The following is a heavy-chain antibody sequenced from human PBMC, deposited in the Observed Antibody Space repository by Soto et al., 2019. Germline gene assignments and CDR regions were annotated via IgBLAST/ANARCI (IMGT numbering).Heavy chain of an antibody. D-gene: IGHD3-10*01. CDR1: GFAFSSYE. V-gene: IGHV3-48*03. CDR2: ISSTSATI. Sequence: EVQLVESGGGLVQPGGSLRLSYTASGFAFSSYEMNWVRQAPGKGPEWVSYISSTSATIHYVDSVKGRFTISRDNAKNSVYLQMNSLRAEDSAIYYCARAAGIMTRGFHGMDVWGQGTTVTVS. CDR3: ARAAGIMTRGFHGMDV. J-gene: IGHJ6*02.